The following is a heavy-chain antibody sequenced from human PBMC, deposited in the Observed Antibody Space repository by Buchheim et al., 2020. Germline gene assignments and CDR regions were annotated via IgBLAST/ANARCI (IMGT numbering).Heavy chain of an antibody. J-gene: IGHJ4*02. V-gene: IGHV3-15*01. CDR1: GFSFSNAW. Sequence: EVQLVESGGGLVRPGGSLRLSCAASGFSFSNAWLSWVRQAPGKGLEWVGRILSKTDGGTTEHAAPVKGRFTISRDDSKNTLYLQMNSLRTEDTAVYYCATEGSASQNYWGQGTL. CDR3: ATEGSASQNY. D-gene: IGHD2-15*01. CDR2: ILSKTDGGTT.